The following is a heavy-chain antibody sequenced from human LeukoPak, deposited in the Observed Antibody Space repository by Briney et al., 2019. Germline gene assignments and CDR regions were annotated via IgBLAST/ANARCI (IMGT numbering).Heavy chain of an antibody. J-gene: IGHJ6*02. V-gene: IGHV3-9*01. CDR1: GFTFDDYA. D-gene: IGHD2-2*01. Sequence: GGSLRLSCAASGFTFDDYAMHWVRQAPGKGLEWVSGISWNSGSIGYADSVKGRFTISRDNAKNSLYLQMNSLRAEDTALYYCAKDLGYCSSTSCYGLLSDYYYGMDVWGQGTTVTVSS. CDR3: AKDLGYCSSTSCYGLLSDYYYGMDV. CDR2: ISWNSGSI.